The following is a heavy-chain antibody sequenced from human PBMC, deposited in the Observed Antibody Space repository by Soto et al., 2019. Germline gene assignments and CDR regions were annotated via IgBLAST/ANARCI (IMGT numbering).Heavy chain of an antibody. CDR2: INAYNGNT. D-gene: IGHD6-19*01. J-gene: IGHJ6*02. Sequence: ASVKVSCKASGYTFTSYAMHWVRQAPGQGLEWMGWINAYNGNTNYAQKLQGRVTMTRDTSTSTAYMELRSLRSDDTAVYYCARAVGYYYGMDVWGQGTTVTVSS. CDR1: GYTFTSYA. V-gene: IGHV1-3*01. CDR3: ARAVGYYYGMDV.